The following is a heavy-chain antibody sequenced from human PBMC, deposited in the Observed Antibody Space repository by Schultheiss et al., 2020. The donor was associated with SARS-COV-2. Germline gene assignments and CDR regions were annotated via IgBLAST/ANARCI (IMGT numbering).Heavy chain of an antibody. V-gene: IGHV5-51*01. CDR2: IYPDDSDT. J-gene: IGHJ1*01. CDR1: GYSFDRYW. CDR3: ASLLAYCGGDCYFEYFQH. Sequence: GESLKISCEGSGYSFDRYWIGWVRQMPGKGLEWMGIIYPDDSDTRYSPSFQGQVTISADKSISTAYLQWSSLKASDTAMYYCASLLAYCGGDCYFEYFQHWGQGTLVTVSS. D-gene: IGHD2-21*02.